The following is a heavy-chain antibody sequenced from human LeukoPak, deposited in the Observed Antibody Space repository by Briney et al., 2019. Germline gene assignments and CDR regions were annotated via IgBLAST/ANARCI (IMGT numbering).Heavy chain of an antibody. Sequence: GGSLRLSCAASGFTVSSNYMSWVRQAPGKGLEWVSVIYSGGSTYYADSVKGRFTISRGNSKNTLYLQMNSLRAEDTAVYYCARDPGLRWTYFDYWGQGTLVTVSS. J-gene: IGHJ4*02. CDR2: IYSGGST. CDR1: GFTVSSNY. V-gene: IGHV3-53*01. CDR3: ARDPGLRWTYFDY. D-gene: IGHD4-23*01.